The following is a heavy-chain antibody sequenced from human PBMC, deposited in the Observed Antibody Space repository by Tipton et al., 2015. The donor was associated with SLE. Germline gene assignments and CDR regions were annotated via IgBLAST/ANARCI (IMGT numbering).Heavy chain of an antibody. CDR2: IYYSGST. CDR3: ERTVRREMATGPAFDI. V-gene: IGHV4-59*08. D-gene: IGHD5-24*01. CDR1: GGSISSYY. Sequence: TLSLTCTVSGGSISSYYWSWIRQPPGKGLEWIGYIYYSGSTNYNPSLKSRVTISVDTSKNQFSLKRSSVTAADTAVYYCERTVRREMATGPAFDIWGQGTMVTVSS. J-gene: IGHJ3*02.